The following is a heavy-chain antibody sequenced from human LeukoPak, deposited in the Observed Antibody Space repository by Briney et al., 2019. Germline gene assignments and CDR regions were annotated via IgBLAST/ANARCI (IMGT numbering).Heavy chain of an antibody. D-gene: IGHD3-22*01. Sequence: GGSLRLSCAASGFTFSSYWMHWVRQAPGKGLVWVSRINTDGSGTTYADSVKGRFTISRDNAKNTLYLQMNSLRAEDTAVYYCVKDAYYYDSSWWGQGTLVTVSS. CDR1: GFTFSSYW. CDR3: VKDAYYYDSSW. V-gene: IGHV3-74*01. CDR2: INTDGSGT. J-gene: IGHJ4*02.